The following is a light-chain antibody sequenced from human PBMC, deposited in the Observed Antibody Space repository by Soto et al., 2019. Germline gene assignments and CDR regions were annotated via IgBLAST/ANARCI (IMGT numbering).Light chain of an antibody. V-gene: IGKV3-20*01. CDR1: QRLSASD. CDR2: GAS. CDR3: QQYGSSPRT. Sequence: EIVLTQSPGTLSFSPGQRASLSCRASQRLSASDIAWYQQKPGQAPKFLIYGASSRATGIPDRFSGSGSGTDFTLTISRLEPEDFAVYYCQQYGSSPRTFGQGTKVDIK. J-gene: IGKJ1*01.